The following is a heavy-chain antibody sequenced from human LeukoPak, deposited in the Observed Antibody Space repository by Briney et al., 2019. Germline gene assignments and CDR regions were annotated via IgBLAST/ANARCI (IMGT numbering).Heavy chain of an antibody. Sequence: SQTLSLTCTVSGGSISSGDYYWSWIRQPPGKGLEWIGYIYYSGSTYYNPSHKSRVTISVDTSKNQFSLKLSSVTAADTAVYYCARTALDGDYYFDYWGQGTLVTVSS. CDR3: ARTALDGDYYFDY. D-gene: IGHD4-17*01. J-gene: IGHJ4*02. CDR2: IYYSGST. V-gene: IGHV4-30-4*01. CDR1: GGSISSGDYY.